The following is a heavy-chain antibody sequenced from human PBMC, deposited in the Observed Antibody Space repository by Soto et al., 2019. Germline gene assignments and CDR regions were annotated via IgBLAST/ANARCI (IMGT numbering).Heavy chain of an antibody. CDR2: IDWDDDK. CDR3: ARTKPIVVVPAATGYYYYYMDV. Sequence: SGPTLVNPTQTLTLTCTFSGFSLSTSGMCVSWIRQPPGKALEWLARIDWDDDKYYSTSLKTRLTISKDTSKNQVVLTMTNMDPVDTATYYCARTKPIVVVPAATGYYYYYMDVWGKGTTVTVSS. V-gene: IGHV2-70*11. D-gene: IGHD2-2*01. J-gene: IGHJ6*03. CDR1: GFSLSTSGMC.